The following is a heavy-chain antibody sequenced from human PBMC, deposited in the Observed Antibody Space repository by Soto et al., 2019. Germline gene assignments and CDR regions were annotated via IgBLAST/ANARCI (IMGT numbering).Heavy chain of an antibody. CDR1: VFTFSSYW. CDR3: ARDATYAMDV. Sequence: PGGSLRLSCAASVFTFSSYWMHWVRQPPGKGLVWVSRINSDGSSTTYADSVKGRFTISRDIAKNTLYLQMNSPRAEDTAVYYCARDATYAMDVWGHGTTVTVSS. V-gene: IGHV3-74*01. CDR2: INSDGSST. J-gene: IGHJ6*02.